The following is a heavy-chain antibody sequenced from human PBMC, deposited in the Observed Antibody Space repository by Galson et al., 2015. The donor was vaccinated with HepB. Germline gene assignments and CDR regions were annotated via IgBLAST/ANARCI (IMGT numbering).Heavy chain of an antibody. CDR3: ARGSDYNYGSFDY. D-gene: IGHD5-18*01. Sequence: LSLTCTVSGGSLGSGGHYWSWLRQHPGKGLEWIGYIHYSGTTYYNPSLRGRLTISEDKSKRHFALQLSSVTAADTAIYYCARGSDYNYGSFDYWGQGTLVTVSS. V-gene: IGHV4-31*03. J-gene: IGHJ4*02. CDR1: GGSLGSGGHY. CDR2: IHYSGTT.